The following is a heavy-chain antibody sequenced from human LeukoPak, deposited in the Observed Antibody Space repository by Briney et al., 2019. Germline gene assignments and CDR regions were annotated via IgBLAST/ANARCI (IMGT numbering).Heavy chain of an antibody. CDR2: IKQDGSEK. CDR3: ARVQGSSGPGIFDY. D-gene: IGHD6-19*01. CDR1: GFTFRSYW. Sequence: HPGGSLRLSCAASGFTFRSYWMSWVRQAPGKGLEWVANIKQDGSEKYYVDSVKGRFTISRDNAKNSLYLQMNSLRAEDTAVYYCARVQGSSGPGIFDYWGQGTLVTVSS. J-gene: IGHJ4*02. V-gene: IGHV3-7*01.